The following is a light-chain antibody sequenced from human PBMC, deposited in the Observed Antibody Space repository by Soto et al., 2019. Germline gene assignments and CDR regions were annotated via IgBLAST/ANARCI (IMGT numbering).Light chain of an antibody. CDR2: GNT. J-gene: IGLJ2*01. CDR1: SSNIGAHYD. Sequence: QSVLTRPPSVSGAPGQRVTISCTGSSSNIGAHYDVHWYQQLPGTAPKLLIYGNTNRPSGVPDRFSGSKSGTSASLAITGLQAEDEADYYCQSYDSSLSGGIFGGGTKLTVL. V-gene: IGLV1-40*01. CDR3: QSYDSSLSGGI.